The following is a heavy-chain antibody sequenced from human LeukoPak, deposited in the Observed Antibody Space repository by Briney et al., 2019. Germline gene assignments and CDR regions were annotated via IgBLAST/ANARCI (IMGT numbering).Heavy chain of an antibody. J-gene: IGHJ4*02. D-gene: IGHD3-22*01. CDR1: GGSISSGSYY. V-gene: IGHV4-61*02. CDR2: IYTSGST. Sequence: TLSLTCTVSGGSISSGSYYWSWIRQPAGKGLEWIGRIYTSGSTNYNPSLKSRVTISVDTSKNQFSLKLCSVTAADTAVYYCARLTHYYDSSGYYYEGPVFDYWGQGTLVTVSS. CDR3: ARLTHYYDSSGYYYEGPVFDY.